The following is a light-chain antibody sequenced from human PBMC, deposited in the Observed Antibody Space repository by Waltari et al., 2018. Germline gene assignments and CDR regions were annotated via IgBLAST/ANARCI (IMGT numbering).Light chain of an antibody. Sequence: QSALTQPASVSGSPGQSTTISCTGSSSDVGGYNYVSWYQQHPGKAPKLMIYEVTNRPSGVSNRFSGSKSGNTASLTISGLQADDEADYYCSSSTSSFTLVLFGGGTKVTVL. V-gene: IGLV2-14*01. CDR2: EVT. J-gene: IGLJ2*01. CDR3: SSSTSSFTLVL. CDR1: SSDVGGYNY.